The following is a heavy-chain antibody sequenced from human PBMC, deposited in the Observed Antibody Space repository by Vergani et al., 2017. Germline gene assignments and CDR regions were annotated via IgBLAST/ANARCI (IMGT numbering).Heavy chain of an antibody. V-gene: IGHV4-61*01. CDR1: GGSISSSSYY. D-gene: IGHD3-3*01. CDR2: IHYSGST. Sequence: QLQLQESGPGLVKPSETLSLTCTVSGGSISSSSYYWSWIRQPPGKGLEWIGYIHYSGSTNYNPSLRSRVTISVDTSKNQFSLKLSSVTAADTAVYYCARTEAGITIFGVIIYYFDYWGQGTLVTVSS. CDR3: ARTEAGITIFGVIIYYFDY. J-gene: IGHJ4*02.